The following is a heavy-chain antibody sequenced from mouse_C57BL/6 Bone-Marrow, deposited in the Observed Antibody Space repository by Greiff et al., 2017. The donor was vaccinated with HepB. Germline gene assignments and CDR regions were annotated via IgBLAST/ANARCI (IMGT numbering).Heavy chain of an antibody. CDR3: ARVYYDYDY. D-gene: IGHD2-4*01. V-gene: IGHV5-4*01. CDR2: ISDGGSYT. CDR1: GFTFSSYA. J-gene: IGHJ2*01. Sequence: EVQLVESGGGLVKPGGSLKLSCAASGFTFSSYAMSWVRQTPEKRLEWVATISDGGSYTYYPDNVKGRFTISRDNAKNNLYLQMSHLKSEDTAMYYCARVYYDYDYWGQGTTLTVSS.